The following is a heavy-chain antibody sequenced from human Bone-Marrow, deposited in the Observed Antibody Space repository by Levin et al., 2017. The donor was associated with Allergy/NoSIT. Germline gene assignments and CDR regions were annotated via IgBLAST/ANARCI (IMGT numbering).Heavy chain of an antibody. CDR1: GFTFSSYS. CDR2: ISSSSSYI. V-gene: IGHV3-21*01. D-gene: IGHD3-22*01. Sequence: GGSLRLSCAASGFTFSSYSMNWVRQAPGKGLEWVASISSSSSYIYYADAVKGRFTISRDNAKNSLYLQMNSLRAEDTAVYYCASVGNTMAYYYDSCGYYFDYWCQGTLVTVSS. CDR3: ASVGNTMAYYYDSCGYYFDY. J-gene: IGHJ4*02.